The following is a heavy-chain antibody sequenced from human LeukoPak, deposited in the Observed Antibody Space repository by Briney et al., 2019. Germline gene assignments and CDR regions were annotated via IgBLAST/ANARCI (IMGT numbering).Heavy chain of an antibody. V-gene: IGHV3-15*04. CDR3: TTEYCSSTSCYYY. D-gene: IGHD2-2*01. CDR2: IESKTDAGTT. CDR1: GFTFSNAW. J-gene: IGHJ4*02. Sequence: GGSLRLSCAASGFTFSNAWMSWVRQAPGKGLEWVGRIESKTDAGTTDYAAPVKGRFTISRDDSKNTLYLQMNSLKTEDTAVYYCTTEYCSSTSCYYYWGQGTLVTVSS.